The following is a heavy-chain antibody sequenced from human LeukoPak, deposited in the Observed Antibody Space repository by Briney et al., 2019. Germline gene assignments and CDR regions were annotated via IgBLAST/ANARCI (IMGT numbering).Heavy chain of an antibody. D-gene: IGHD3-22*01. CDR3: ARDLNYYDSSGCYYVLGLSAFDI. J-gene: IGHJ3*02. V-gene: IGHV3-21*01. CDR1: GFIFSSYA. Sequence: PGGTLRLSCAASGFIFSSYAMNWVRQAPGKGLEWVSSISSSSSYIYYADSVKGRFTISRDNAKNSLYLQMNSLRAEDTAVYYCARDLNYYDSSGCYYVLGLSAFDIWGQGTMVTVSS. CDR2: ISSSSSYI.